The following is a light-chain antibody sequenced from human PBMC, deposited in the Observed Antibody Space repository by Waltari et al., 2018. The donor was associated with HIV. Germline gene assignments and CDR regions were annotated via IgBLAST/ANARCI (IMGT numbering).Light chain of an antibody. CDR2: GAS. CDR3: QQYNNWPRT. CDR1: QNVIPN. J-gene: IGKJ1*01. Sequence: EIVMTQSPATLSVSLCARVTLSCRARQNVIPNLAWYHQKPGQAPRLLVYGASTRATEIPSRFSGGGSGTESTLTIGSLQSEASASYYCQQYNNWPRTFGQGTKVEVK. V-gene: IGKV3-15*01.